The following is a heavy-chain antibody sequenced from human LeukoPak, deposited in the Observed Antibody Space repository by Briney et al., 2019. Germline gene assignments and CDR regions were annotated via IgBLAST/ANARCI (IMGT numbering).Heavy chain of an antibody. CDR3: ARGLYDSSGYTYYFDY. CDR1: GFTFSSYG. D-gene: IGHD3-22*01. J-gene: IGHJ4*02. CDR2: IWYDGSNK. Sequence: GGSLRLSCAASGFTFSSYGMHWVRQAPGKGLEWVAVIWYDGSNKYYADSVKSRFTISRDNSKNTLYLQMNSLRAEDTAVYYCARGLYDSSGYTYYFDYWGQGTLVTVSS. V-gene: IGHV3-33*01.